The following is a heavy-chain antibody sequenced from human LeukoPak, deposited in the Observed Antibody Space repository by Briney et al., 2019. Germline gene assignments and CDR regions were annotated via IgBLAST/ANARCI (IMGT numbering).Heavy chain of an antibody. CDR3: ARGVPYYYDSSGYPDPPYYFDY. CDR1: GGSFSGNY. V-gene: IGHV4-34*01. J-gene: IGHJ4*02. CDR2: INHSGST. D-gene: IGHD3-22*01. Sequence: SETLSLTCAVYGGSFSGNYWSWIRQPPGKGLEWIGEINHSGSTNYNPSLKSRVTISVDTSKNQFSLKLSSVTAADTAVYYCARGVPYYYDSSGYPDPPYYFDYWGQGTLVTVSS.